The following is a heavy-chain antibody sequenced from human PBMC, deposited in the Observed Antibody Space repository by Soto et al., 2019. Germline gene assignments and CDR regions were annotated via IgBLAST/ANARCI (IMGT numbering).Heavy chain of an antibody. CDR1: GDSISDYA. Sequence: NPSETLSLTGTVSGDSISDYACSWIRQPPWKGLEWIGYIYYTGTTNYNLSLRSRVSISADTSKNQVSLNLRSVTAADTAVYYCARGAGSSSYQYESHDYWGQGTLVTVSS. CDR3: ARGAGSSSYQYESHDY. V-gene: IGHV4-59*01. CDR2: IYYTGTT. J-gene: IGHJ4*02. D-gene: IGHD3-22*01.